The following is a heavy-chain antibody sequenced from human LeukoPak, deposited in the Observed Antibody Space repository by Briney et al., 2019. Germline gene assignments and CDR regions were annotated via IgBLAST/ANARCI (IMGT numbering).Heavy chain of an antibody. CDR1: GYTFTGYY. J-gene: IGHJ4*02. CDR2: INPNSGGT. D-gene: IGHD1-26*01. V-gene: IGHV1-2*02. Sequence: ASVKVSCKASGYTFTGYYMHWVRQAPGQGLEWMGWINPNSGGTNYAQKFQGRVTMTRDTSISTAYMELSRLRSDDTAVYYCARDVVGATLPSESYWGQGTLVTVSS. CDR3: ARDVVGATLPSESY.